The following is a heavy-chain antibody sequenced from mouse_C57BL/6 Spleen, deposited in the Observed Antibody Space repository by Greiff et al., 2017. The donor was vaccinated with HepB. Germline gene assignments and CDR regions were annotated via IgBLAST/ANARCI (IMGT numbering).Heavy chain of an antibody. CDR2: IYPGGGYT. D-gene: IGHD2-1*01. CDR1: GYTFTNYW. Sequence: QVQLKQSGAELVRPGTSVKMSCKASGYTFTNYWIGWAKQRPGHGLEWIGDIYPGGGYTNYNEKFKGKATLTADKSSSTAYMQFSSLTSEDSAIYYCARSGNYSWYAMDYWGQGTSVTVSS. V-gene: IGHV1-63*01. J-gene: IGHJ4*01. CDR3: ARSGNYSWYAMDY.